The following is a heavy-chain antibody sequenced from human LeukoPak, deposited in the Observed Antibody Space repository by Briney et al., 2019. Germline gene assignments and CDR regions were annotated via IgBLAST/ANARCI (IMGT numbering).Heavy chain of an antibody. Sequence: SETLSLTCTISDDSISSNRYFWAWIRQPPGKGLEWIASINYSGRTYYNPSLMSRLTISVDTTKRQFSLKMTSVTAADTAVYYCARVMDTGYGGKLLGYYYYMDVWGKGTTVTVSS. V-gene: IGHV4-39*07. J-gene: IGHJ6*03. CDR3: ARVMDTGYGGKLLGYYYYMDV. D-gene: IGHD4/OR15-4a*01. CDR1: DDSISSNRYF. CDR2: INYSGRT.